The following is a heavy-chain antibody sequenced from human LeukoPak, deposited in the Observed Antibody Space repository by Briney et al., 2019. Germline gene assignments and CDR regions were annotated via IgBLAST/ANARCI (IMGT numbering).Heavy chain of an antibody. CDR2: IYYSGST. V-gene: IGHV4-61*10. CDR1: GGSISSGSYY. D-gene: IGHD3-3*01. J-gene: IGHJ4*02. Sequence: SGTLPLTCTVSGGSISSGSYYWSWIRQPAGKGLEWIGYIYYSGSTNYNPSLKSRVTISVDTSKNQFSLKLSSVTAADTAVYYCARSPSTNDFLYFDYWGQGTLVTVSS. CDR3: ARSPSTNDFLYFDY.